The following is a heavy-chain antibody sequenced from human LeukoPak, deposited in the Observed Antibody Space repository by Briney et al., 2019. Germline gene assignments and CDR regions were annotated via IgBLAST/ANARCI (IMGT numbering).Heavy chain of an antibody. Sequence: GRSLRLSCTASGFTFGDYAMSWVRQAPGKGLEGVGFIRSKAYGGTTEYAASVKRRFTIPRDEVTSIADLQVNSLKTAVTAVYYRTKDSSSWKSDAFDIWGQGTMVTVSS. CDR3: TKDSSSWKSDAFDI. CDR2: IRSKAYGGTT. D-gene: IGHD6-13*01. J-gene: IGHJ3*02. V-gene: IGHV3-49*04. CDR1: GFTFGDYA.